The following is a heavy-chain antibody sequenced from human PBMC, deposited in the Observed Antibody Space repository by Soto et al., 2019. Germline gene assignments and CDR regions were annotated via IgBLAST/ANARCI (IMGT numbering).Heavy chain of an antibody. CDR3: WGSAY. CDR1: GFTFRKAW. D-gene: IGHD3-16*01. J-gene: IGHJ4*02. V-gene: IGHV3-15*07. Sequence: EVQLVESGGGLVKPGGSLRVSCAASGFTFRKAWMNWVRQAPGKGLEWVGRIKSRTDGGTIEYATPVKGRFIISRDDSKNTLYLQMDSLKTEDTAVYYCWGSAYWGQGTLVTVSS. CDR2: IKSRTDGGTI.